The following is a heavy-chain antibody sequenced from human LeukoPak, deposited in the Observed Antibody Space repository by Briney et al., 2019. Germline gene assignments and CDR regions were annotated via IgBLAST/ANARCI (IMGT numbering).Heavy chain of an antibody. CDR3: ASQWQVDY. V-gene: IGHV4-39*01. CDR1: GGSISSSSYY. Sequence: PSETLSLTCTVSGGSISSSSYYWGWIRPPPGKGLEWIGSIDDSGSTYYNPSLKSRVTISVDTSKNQFSLKLSSVTAADTAVYYCASQWQVDYWGQGTLVTVSS. J-gene: IGHJ4*02. D-gene: IGHD5-12*01. CDR2: IDDSGST.